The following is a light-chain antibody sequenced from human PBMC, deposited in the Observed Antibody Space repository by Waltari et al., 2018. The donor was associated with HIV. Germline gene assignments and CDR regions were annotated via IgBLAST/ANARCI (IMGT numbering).Light chain of an antibody. CDR2: SND. V-gene: IGLV1-44*01. Sequence: QSVVTQPPSASGAPGQTITISCSGSRSNIGNNLVNWYKHLPGAAPKLLIYSNDQRPSGVPDRISGSKSGTSASLAISGLQPEDEADYYCASWDDKLKGYVFGSGTKVTVL. CDR3: ASWDDKLKGYV. CDR1: RSNIGNNL. J-gene: IGLJ1*01.